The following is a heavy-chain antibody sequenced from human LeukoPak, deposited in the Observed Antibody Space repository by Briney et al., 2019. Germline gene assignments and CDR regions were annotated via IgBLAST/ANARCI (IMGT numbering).Heavy chain of an antibody. D-gene: IGHD2-21*01. Sequence: GGSLRLSCAASGFTFSGSAMSWVRQAPGKGLEWVSYISSSGSYTKKADSVEGRFTISRDNAKNSMYLQMNSLRAEDTAVYYCVRTCDAVTGAFDIWGQGTMVTVSS. CDR3: VRTCDAVTGAFDI. CDR1: GFTFSGSA. V-gene: IGHV3-11*03. J-gene: IGHJ3*02. CDR2: ISSSGSYT.